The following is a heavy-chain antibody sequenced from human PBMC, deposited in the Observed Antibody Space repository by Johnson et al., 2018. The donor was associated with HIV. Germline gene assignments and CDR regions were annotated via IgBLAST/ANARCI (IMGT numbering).Heavy chain of an antibody. CDR2: ISYDGSNK. Sequence: QVLLVESGGGVVQPGRSLRLSCAASGFTFSSYAMHWVRQAPGKGLEWVAVISYDGSNKYYADSVKGRFTISRANSKNTMYLQMNSLRAEDTAVYYCARACSGGSCYEEKSPDAFDIWGQGTMVTVSS. J-gene: IGHJ3*02. CDR3: ARACSGGSCYEEKSPDAFDI. V-gene: IGHV3-30*14. D-gene: IGHD2-15*01. CDR1: GFTFSSYA.